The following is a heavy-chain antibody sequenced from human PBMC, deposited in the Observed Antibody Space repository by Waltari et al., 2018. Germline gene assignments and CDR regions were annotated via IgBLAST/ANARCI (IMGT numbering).Heavy chain of an antibody. CDR1: GGSISSYY. D-gene: IGHD4-17*01. J-gene: IGHJ4*02. CDR3: ARGGGDTVTTGGGFDY. CDR2: IYYSGST. Sequence: QVQLQESGPGLVKPSETLSLTCTVSGGSISSYYWSWIRQPPGKGLEWIGYIYYSGSTNNVPALKRRFTRAVDPSKNQFARELSYVTAADTAGDYWARGGGDTVTTGGGFDYWGQGTLVTVSS. V-gene: IGHV4-59*01.